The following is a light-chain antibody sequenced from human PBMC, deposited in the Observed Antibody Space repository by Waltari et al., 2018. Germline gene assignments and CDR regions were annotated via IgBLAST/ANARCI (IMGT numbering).Light chain of an antibody. Sequence: AIRMTQSPSSLSASTGDRVTIACRACQGISCYLAWYQQKPGTAPKLLIYGASSLESGVPSRFSGSGSGSDFTLTINCLQSEDFATYYCQQYYSYPRTFGQGTKVEIK. CDR3: QQYYSYPRT. V-gene: IGKV1-8*01. J-gene: IGKJ1*01. CDR1: QGISCY. CDR2: GAS.